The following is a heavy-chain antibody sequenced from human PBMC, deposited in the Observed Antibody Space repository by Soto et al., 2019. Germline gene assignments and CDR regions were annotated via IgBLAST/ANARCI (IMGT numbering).Heavy chain of an antibody. J-gene: IGHJ6*02. CDR1: GGSISSYY. CDR3: ARDRNWQGYYGMDV. CDR2: IHYSGST. D-gene: IGHD1-1*01. Sequence: QVQLQESGPGLVKPSETLSLTCTVSGGSISSYYWSWIRQPPGKGLEWIGYIHYSGSTNYNPYLKRRVTIAVDTSKNQFSLKLSSVTAADTALYYCARDRNWQGYYGMDVWGQGTTVTVSS. V-gene: IGHV4-59*01.